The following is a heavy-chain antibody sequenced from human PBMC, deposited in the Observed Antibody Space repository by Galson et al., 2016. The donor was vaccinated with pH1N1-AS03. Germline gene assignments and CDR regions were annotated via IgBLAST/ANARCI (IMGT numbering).Heavy chain of an antibody. CDR3: ARLRWSNFGDAFDL. J-gene: IGHJ3*01. D-gene: IGHD4-23*01. CDR2: MSGSAITI. V-gene: IGHV3-11*01. Sequence: SLRLSCAASGFAFSDYFMSWIRQAPGKGLEWVSSMSGSAITIYYTDSVKGRFTISRANPKNSLFLQMNNLRGEDTAVYYCARLRWSNFGDAFDLWGQGTMVTVSS. CDR1: GFAFSDYF.